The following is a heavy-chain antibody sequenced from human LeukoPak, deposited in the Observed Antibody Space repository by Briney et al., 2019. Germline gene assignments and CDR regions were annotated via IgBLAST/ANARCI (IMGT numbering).Heavy chain of an antibody. V-gene: IGHV4-30-2*01. CDR1: GGSISSGGYY. D-gene: IGHD2-15*01. CDR2: IYHSGST. J-gene: IGHJ4*02. Sequence: SQTLSLTCTVSGGSISSGGYYWSWIRQPPGKGLEWIGYIYHSGSTYYNPSLKSRVTISVDRSKNQFSLKLSSVTAADTAVYYCARGRRVPYYFDYWGQGTLVTVSS. CDR3: ARGRRVPYYFDY.